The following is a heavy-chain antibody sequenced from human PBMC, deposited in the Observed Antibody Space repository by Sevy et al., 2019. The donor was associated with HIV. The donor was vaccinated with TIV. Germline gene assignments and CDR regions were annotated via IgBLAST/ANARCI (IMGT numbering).Heavy chain of an antibody. V-gene: IGHV3-30*09. CDR2: ISYDGSKK. Sequence: GGSLRLSCAASGFSLSSYALLWVRQAPGKGLEWVSLISYDGSKKYYSYSVKGRFAISRDESKTTLFLQMNSLRSEDTAIYYCARVGVSYCTDDCYHRFDYWGRGTLVTVSS. D-gene: IGHD2-21*02. CDR1: GFSLSSYA. CDR3: ARVGVSYCTDDCYHRFDY. J-gene: IGHJ4*02.